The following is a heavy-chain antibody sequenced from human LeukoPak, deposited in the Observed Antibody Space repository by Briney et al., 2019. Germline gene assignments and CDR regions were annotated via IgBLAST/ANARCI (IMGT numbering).Heavy chain of an antibody. J-gene: IGHJ1*01. CDR3: AREQLGDAEYFQH. CDR1: SGSISSSSYY. V-gene: IGHV4-39*07. Sequence: SETLSLTCTVSSGSISSSSYYWAWIRQPPGKGLECIGSIYYSGSTYYNPSLKSRVTISVDTSKNQFSLKLSSVTAADTAVYYCAREQLGDAEYFQHWGQGTLVTVSS. CDR2: IYYSGST. D-gene: IGHD6-6*01.